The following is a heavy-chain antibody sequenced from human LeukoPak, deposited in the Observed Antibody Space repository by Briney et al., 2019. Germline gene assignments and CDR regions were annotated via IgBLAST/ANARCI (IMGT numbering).Heavy chain of an antibody. D-gene: IGHD6-19*01. J-gene: IGHJ4*02. Sequence: PGGSLRLSCAASGFTFSSYAMHWVRQAPGKGLEWVAVISYDGSDKYYADSVKGRFTISRDNSKNTLYLQMNSLRAEDTAVYYCARLRIAVASHLYYFDYWGQGTLVTVSS. CDR2: ISYDGSDK. CDR1: GFTFSSYA. CDR3: ARLRIAVASHLYYFDY. V-gene: IGHV3-30*04.